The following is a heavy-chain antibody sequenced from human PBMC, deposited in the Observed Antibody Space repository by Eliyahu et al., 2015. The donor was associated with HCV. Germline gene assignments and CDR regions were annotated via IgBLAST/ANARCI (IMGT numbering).Heavy chain of an antibody. J-gene: IGHJ4*02. D-gene: IGHD4-11*01. CDR1: GDNYRXXL. V-gene: IGHV1-69*14. CDR3: ARAVTEATGQQRAQ. Sequence: QALLVQSGAEVRKPGSSVTVSCKASGDNYRXXLXSWVRQAPGXGLEWLGEITPIRDAVYSAPKFLGRLSISADMSTSTAYLELRRLTSEDTAVYYCARAVTEATGQQRAQWGQGSLVTVSS. CDR2: ITPIRDAV.